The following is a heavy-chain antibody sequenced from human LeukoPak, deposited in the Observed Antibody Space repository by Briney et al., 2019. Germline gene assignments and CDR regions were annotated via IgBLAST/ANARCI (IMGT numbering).Heavy chain of an antibody. CDR3: ARGGPKCGGDCFDY. Sequence: EASVKVSCKASTYTFTNYDINWLRQATGQRLEWMGWMNPYNGNTGYAKKFQGRVTMTRNPSINTAYMELSSLRSEDTAVYFCARGGPKCGGDCFDYWGQGTLVTVSS. V-gene: IGHV1-8*01. J-gene: IGHJ4*02. CDR2: MNPYNGNT. D-gene: IGHD2-21*01. CDR1: TYTFTNYD.